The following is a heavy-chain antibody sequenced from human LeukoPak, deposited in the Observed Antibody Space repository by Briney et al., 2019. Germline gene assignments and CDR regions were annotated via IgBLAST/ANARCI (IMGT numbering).Heavy chain of an antibody. CDR1: GFTFSSHS. CDR3: ARGLRVLDY. D-gene: IGHD3-16*01. V-gene: IGHV3-48*01. J-gene: IGHJ4*02. CDR2: ISSSSSTI. Sequence: GGSLRLSCAASGFTFSSHSMNWVRQAPGKGLEWVSYISSSSSTIYYADSVKGRFTISRDNSKNTLYLQMNSLRAEDTAVYYCARGLRVLDYWGQGTLVTVSS.